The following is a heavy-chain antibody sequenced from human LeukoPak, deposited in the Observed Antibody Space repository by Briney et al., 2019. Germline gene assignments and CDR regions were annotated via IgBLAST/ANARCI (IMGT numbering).Heavy chain of an antibody. Sequence: GASVKVSCKASGYTFINFVMHWVRQAPGQRLEWMGWINAGNGNTKYSQKFQGRVTITRDTSASTAYMELSSLRSEDTAVYYCARGAYYYDSSGYYYWGQGTLVTVSS. CDR3: ARGAYYYDSSGYYY. CDR1: GYTFINFV. V-gene: IGHV1-3*01. J-gene: IGHJ4*02. D-gene: IGHD3-22*01. CDR2: INAGNGNT.